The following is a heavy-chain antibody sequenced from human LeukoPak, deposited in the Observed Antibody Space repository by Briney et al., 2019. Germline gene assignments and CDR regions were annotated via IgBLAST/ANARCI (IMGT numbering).Heavy chain of an antibody. D-gene: IGHD5-18*01. CDR3: TTLWIPRYFDY. CDR2: IKSKTDGGTT. V-gene: IGHV3-15*01. CDR1: GFTFSNAW. Sequence: GGSLRLSCAASGFTFSNAWTSWVRQAPGKGLEWVGRIKSKTDGGTTDYAAPVKGRFTISRDDSKNTLYLQMNSLKTEDTAVYYCTTLWIPRYFDYWGQGTLVTVSS. J-gene: IGHJ4*02.